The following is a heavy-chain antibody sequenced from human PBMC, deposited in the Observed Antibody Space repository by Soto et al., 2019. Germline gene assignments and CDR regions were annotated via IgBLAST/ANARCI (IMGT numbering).Heavy chain of an antibody. CDR2: IIPILGIA. CDR3: ARVDDYGDYLSDY. D-gene: IGHD4-17*01. V-gene: IGHV1-69*02. Sequence: QVQLVQSGAEVKKPGSSVKVSCKASGGTFSSYTISWVRQAPGKALEWMGRIIPILGIANYAQKFQGRVTITADKSTSTAYMELSSLRSEDTAVYYCARVDDYGDYLSDYWGQGTLVTVSS. CDR1: GGTFSSYT. J-gene: IGHJ4*02.